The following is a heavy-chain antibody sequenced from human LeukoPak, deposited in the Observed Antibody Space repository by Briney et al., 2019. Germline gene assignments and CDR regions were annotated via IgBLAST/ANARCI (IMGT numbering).Heavy chain of an antibody. V-gene: IGHV3-64*01. CDR1: GFTLSRYS. CDR3: ARVGGDYFDY. Sequence: QPGGSLRLSCAASGFTLSRYSMHWIRQAPGKGLEYVSAISSDGGRTYYANSVKGRFTISRDNSKNTLYLQMGSLRGEDMAVYYCARVGGDYFDYWGQGTLVTVSS. CDR2: ISSDGGRT. J-gene: IGHJ4*02. D-gene: IGHD3-10*01.